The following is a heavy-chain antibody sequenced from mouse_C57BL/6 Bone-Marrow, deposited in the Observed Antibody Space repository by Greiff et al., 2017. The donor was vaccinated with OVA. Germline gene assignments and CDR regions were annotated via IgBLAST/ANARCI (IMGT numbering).Heavy chain of an antibody. D-gene: IGHD1-1*01. CDR1: GFTFSSYA. CDR2: ISSGGDYI. CDR3: TRGYYGSSYPFWYFDV. Sequence: EVQGVESGEGLVKPGGSLKLSCAASGFTFSSYAMSWVRQTPEKRLEWVAYISSGGDYIYYADTVKGRFTISRDNARNTLYLQMSSLKSEDTAMYYCTRGYYGSSYPFWYFDVWGTGTTVTVSS. J-gene: IGHJ1*03. V-gene: IGHV5-9-1*02.